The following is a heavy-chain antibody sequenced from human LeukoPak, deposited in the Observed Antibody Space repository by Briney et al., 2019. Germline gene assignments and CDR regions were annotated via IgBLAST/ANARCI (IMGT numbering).Heavy chain of an antibody. CDR1: GGSFSSYY. CDR3: ARGTRLFRGVHNWFDP. J-gene: IGHJ5*02. V-gene: IGHV4-34*01. CDR2: INHSGGT. Sequence: PSETLSLTCAVYGGSFSSYYWSWIRQPPGKGLEWIGEINHSGGTNYNPSLKSRVTISVDTSKNQFSRKLSSVTAADTAVYYCARGTRLFRGVHNWFDPWGQGTLVTVSS. D-gene: IGHD3-10*01.